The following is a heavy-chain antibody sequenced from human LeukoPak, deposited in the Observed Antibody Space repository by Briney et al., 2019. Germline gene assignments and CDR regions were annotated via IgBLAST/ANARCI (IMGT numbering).Heavy chain of an antibody. D-gene: IGHD3-16*01. CDR1: GFTFSNYA. CDR2: IYSGGST. J-gene: IGHJ4*02. CDR3: ARVGDEVAYTRGYLDY. Sequence: GGSLRLSCAASGFTFSNYAMSWVRQAPGKGLEWVSVIYSGGSTYYADSVKGRFTISRHSSKNTLYLQMNSLRAEDTAVYYCARVGDEVAYTRGYLDYWGQGTLVTVSS. V-gene: IGHV3-53*04.